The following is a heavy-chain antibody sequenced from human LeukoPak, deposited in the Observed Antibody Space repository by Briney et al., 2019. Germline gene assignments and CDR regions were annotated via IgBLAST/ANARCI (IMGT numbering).Heavy chain of an antibody. CDR1: GFTFSSYA. D-gene: IGHD2-21*02. CDR3: ARSLIFGYYFDY. J-gene: IGHJ4*02. CDR2: ISYDGSNK. V-gene: IGHV3-30-3*01. Sequence: GRSLRLSCAASGFTFSSYAMHWVRQAPGKGLEWVAIISYDGSNKYYADSVKGRFTISRDNSKNTLYLQMNSLRAEDTAVYYCARSLIFGYYFDYWGQGTLVTVSS.